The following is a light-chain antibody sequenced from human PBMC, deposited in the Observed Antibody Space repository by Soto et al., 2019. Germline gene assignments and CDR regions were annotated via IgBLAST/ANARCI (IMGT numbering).Light chain of an antibody. J-gene: IGKJ1*01. CDR3: QQYNNWPRT. Sequence: EIVMTHXPXPLXVXXXEMPTLXXMASQSVSYNLAWYQHKPGQAPRLLIYGPSTRATGIPARFSGSGSGTEFTLTISSLQSEDFALYYCQQYNNWPRTFGQGTKVDIK. CDR1: QSVSYN. V-gene: IGKV3-15*01. CDR2: GPS.